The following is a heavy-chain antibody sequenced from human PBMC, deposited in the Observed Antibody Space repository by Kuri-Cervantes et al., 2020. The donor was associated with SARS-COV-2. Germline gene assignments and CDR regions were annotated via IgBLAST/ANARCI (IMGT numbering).Heavy chain of an antibody. D-gene: IGHD2-21*01. CDR3: AKDRVGVQDF. Sequence: LSLTCAASGFTFSSYDMHWVRQAPGKGLEWVAVISHDGKNKKCIASGKGRFTISRDNSQNTLYLHMKSLRSEDTAMYYCAKDRVGVQDFWGQGTLVTVS. J-gene: IGHJ4*02. CDR2: ISHDGKNK. V-gene: IGHV3-30*18. CDR1: GFTFSSYD.